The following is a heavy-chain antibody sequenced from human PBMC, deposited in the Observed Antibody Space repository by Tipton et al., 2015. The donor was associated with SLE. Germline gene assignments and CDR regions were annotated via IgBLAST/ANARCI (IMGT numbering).Heavy chain of an antibody. CDR3: ARDSPGGAAAGNDAFDI. V-gene: IGHV3-53*05. D-gene: IGHD6-13*01. J-gene: IGHJ3*02. CDR1: GGSFSGYY. Sequence: LSLTCAVYGGSFSGYYMSWVRQAPGKGLEWVSVIYSGGSTYYADSVKGRFTISRDNSKNTLYLQMNSLRAEDTAVYYCARDSPGGAAAGNDAFDIWGQGTMVTVSS. CDR2: IYSGGST.